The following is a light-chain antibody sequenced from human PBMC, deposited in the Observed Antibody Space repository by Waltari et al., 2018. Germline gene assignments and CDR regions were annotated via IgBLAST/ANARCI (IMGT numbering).Light chain of an antibody. V-gene: IGKV3-20*01. Sequence: ETVLTQSPGTLSLSPGERATLSCRTSRPVTNNYVGWYQQKPGQAPRLLINGLSSRAPGVPDRFRGSGSGTDFTLTITQLEPEDFAVYYCHQFGDPPHTFGQGTRV. CDR3: HQFGDPPHT. J-gene: IGKJ2*01. CDR1: RPVTNNY. CDR2: GLS.